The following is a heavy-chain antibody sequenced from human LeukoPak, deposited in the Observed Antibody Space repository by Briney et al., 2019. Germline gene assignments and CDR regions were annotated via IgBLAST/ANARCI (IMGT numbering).Heavy chain of an antibody. CDR1: GFTFSTYN. J-gene: IGHJ6*03. Sequence: GGSLRLSCEASGFTFSTYNMDWVRQAPEKGLEWVSSISSNGRYIYQADSVKGRFTISRDNAKNSMYLQMDSVRAEDTAVYYCARLDASSWWGEHYYYMDVWGKGTTVTISS. V-gene: IGHV3-21*01. D-gene: IGHD6-13*01. CDR2: ISSNGRYI. CDR3: ARLDASSWWGEHYYYMDV.